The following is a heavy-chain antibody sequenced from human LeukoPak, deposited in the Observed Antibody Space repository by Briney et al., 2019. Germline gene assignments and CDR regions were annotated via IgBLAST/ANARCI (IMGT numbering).Heavy chain of an antibody. CDR3: VKVGSGRPFDY. CDR2: ISSNGGST. J-gene: IGHJ4*02. D-gene: IGHD6-19*01. CDR1: GFTFSSYA. Sequence: GGSVRLFCSACGFTFSSYAMHWVRQAPGKGLEYVSAISSNGGSTYYADSVKGRFTITRDNSKNTLYLQMSSLRAEDTAVYYCVKVGSGRPFDYWGQGTLVTVSS. V-gene: IGHV3-64D*06.